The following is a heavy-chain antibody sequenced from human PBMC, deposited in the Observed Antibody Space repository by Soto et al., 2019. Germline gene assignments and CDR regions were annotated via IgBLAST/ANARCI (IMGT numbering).Heavy chain of an antibody. D-gene: IGHD6-19*01. CDR2: IIPIFGTA. J-gene: IGHJ6*02. CDR3: ARVGDSRGWYRGYYYYGMDV. Sequence: SVKVSCKASGGTFSSYAISWVRQAPGQGLEWMGGIIPIFGTANYAQKFQGRVTITADKSTSTAYMELSSLRSEDTAVYYCARVGDSRGWYRGYYYYGMDVWGQGTTVTVSS. V-gene: IGHV1-69*06. CDR1: GGTFSSYA.